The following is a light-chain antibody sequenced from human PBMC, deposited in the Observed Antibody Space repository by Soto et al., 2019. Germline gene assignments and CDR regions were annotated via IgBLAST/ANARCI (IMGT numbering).Light chain of an antibody. CDR2: DTS. CDR1: QSVSIH. V-gene: IGKV3-15*01. Sequence: EIVLTQSPGTLSVSLGERSTLSFMSSQSVSIHLACYQQKPGQAPRLLIYDTSTRATGIPARFSGSGSGTEFTLTISSLQSEDFAVYYCQQYSNWPPITFGQGTRLEI. CDR3: QQYSNWPPIT. J-gene: IGKJ5*01.